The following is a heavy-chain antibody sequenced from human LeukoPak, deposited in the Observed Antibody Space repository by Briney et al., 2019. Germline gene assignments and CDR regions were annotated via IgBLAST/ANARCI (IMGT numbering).Heavy chain of an antibody. V-gene: IGHV3-48*02. CDR3: ARQYSSGWYTDY. Sequence: GGSLRLSCAASGFXFSXXXXXXVXXXPXKXXEXVSYITSSTNTIYHADSVKGRFTISRDNSKNSLYLQMNSLRDEDTAVYDCARQYSSGWYTDYWGQGTLVTVSS. D-gene: IGHD6-19*01. CDR2: ITSSTNTI. CDR1: GFXFSXXX. J-gene: IGHJ4*02.